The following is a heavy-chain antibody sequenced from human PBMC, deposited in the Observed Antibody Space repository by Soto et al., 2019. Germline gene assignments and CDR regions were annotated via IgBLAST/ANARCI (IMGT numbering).Heavy chain of an antibody. V-gene: IGHV4-4*07. Sequence: SETLSLTCTVSGDSLSTYYWSWIRQPAGERLEWIGRIHDTGRTNYNPSPKSRVTMSVDTSKNQFSLGVNSVTAADTAVYYCARESVSGTYRFDSWGQGTLVTVSS. CDR3: ARESVSGTYRFDS. CDR2: IHDTGRT. CDR1: GDSLSTYY. J-gene: IGHJ4*02. D-gene: IGHD3-16*02.